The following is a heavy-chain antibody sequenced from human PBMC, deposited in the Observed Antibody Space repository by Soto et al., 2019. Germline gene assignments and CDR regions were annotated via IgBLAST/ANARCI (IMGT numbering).Heavy chain of an antibody. V-gene: IGHV4-59*01. CDR2: IYYSGST. D-gene: IGHD5-18*01. CDR3: ARAAYSYGCDY. CDR1: GGSISSYY. J-gene: IGHJ4*02. Sequence: PSETLSLTCTVSGGSISSYYWSWIRQPPGKGLEWIGYIYYSGSTNYSPSLKSRVTISVDTSKNQFSLKLSSVTAADTAVYYCARAAYSYGCDYWGQGTLVTVSS.